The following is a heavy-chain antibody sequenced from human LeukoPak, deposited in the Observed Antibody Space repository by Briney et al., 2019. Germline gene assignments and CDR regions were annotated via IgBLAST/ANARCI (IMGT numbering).Heavy chain of an antibody. CDR2: IYPGDSDT. Sequence: GESLKISCKASGYTFTNYWIGWVRQMPGKGLEWMGIIYPGDSDTRYSPSFRGQVIISADKSIRTAYLQWTSLKASDPAMYYCARHTGEGSHFQHWGQGSLVPVSS. J-gene: IGHJ1*01. V-gene: IGHV5-51*01. CDR1: GYTFTNYW. CDR3: ARHTGEGSHFQH. D-gene: IGHD3-16*01.